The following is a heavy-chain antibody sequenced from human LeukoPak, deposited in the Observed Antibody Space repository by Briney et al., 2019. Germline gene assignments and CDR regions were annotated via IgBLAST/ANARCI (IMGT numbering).Heavy chain of an antibody. V-gene: IGHV1-2*02. D-gene: IGHD3-3*01. CDR2: INPNTGDT. CDR3: ARDFFFRDFWSGQTP. J-gene: IGHJ4*02. Sequence: GATVKVSCEASVYTFIGYYMHWVRQASGQGGEWRGWINPNTGDTNHAQKFQGRVTMTRDKSISTAYMELRSLRSDDTAVYYCARDFFFRDFWSGQTPWGRGTLVTVSS. CDR1: VYTFIGYY.